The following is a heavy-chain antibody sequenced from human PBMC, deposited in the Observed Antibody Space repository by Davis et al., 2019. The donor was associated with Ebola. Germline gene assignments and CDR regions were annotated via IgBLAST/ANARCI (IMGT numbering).Heavy chain of an antibody. CDR1: GFTFSNDW. Sequence: GGSLRLSCVASGFTFSNDWMNWVRQAPGKGLEWVSYINSISTTKYYADSVKGRFTISRDNAKNSLYLQMNSLRAEDTAVYYCARDTYYYDSSGYYTAFDIWGQGTMVTVSS. CDR3: ARDTYYYDSSGYYTAFDI. D-gene: IGHD3-22*01. V-gene: IGHV3-48*04. J-gene: IGHJ3*02. CDR2: INSISTTK.